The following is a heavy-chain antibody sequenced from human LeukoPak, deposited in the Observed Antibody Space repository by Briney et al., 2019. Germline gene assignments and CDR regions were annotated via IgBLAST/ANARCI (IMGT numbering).Heavy chain of an antibody. D-gene: IGHD2/OR15-2a*01. CDR3: VSFYETY. CDR2: INSDGSWT. V-gene: IGHV3-74*01. J-gene: IGHJ4*02. Sequence: GGSLRLSCAASGNYWMHWVRQVPGKGLVWVSHINSDGSWTSYADSVEGRFTISKDNAKNTVYLQMNSLRAEDTAVYYCVSFYETYWGRGTLVTVSS. CDR1: GNYW.